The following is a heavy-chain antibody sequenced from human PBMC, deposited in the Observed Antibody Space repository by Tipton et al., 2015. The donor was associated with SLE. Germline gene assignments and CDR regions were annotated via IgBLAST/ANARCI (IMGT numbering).Heavy chain of an antibody. Sequence: TLSLTCAVYGGSFSGYYWSWIRQPPGKGLEWIGEINHSGSTNYNPSLKSRVTISVDTSKNQFSLKLSSVTAADTAVYYCASPGSSPPGPYFQHWGQGTLVTVSS. CDR3: ASPGSSPPGPYFQH. CDR1: GGSFSGYY. CDR2: INHSGST. J-gene: IGHJ1*01. V-gene: IGHV4-34*01. D-gene: IGHD1-26*01.